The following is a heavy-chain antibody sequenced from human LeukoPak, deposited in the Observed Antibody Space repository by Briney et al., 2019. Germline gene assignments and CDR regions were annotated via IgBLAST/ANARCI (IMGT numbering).Heavy chain of an antibody. J-gene: IGHJ5*02. CDR1: GFTFSSYS. V-gene: IGHV3-21*01. CDR2: ISSSSSYI. Sequence: GGSLRLSCAASGFTFSSYSMNWVRQAPGKGLEWVSSISSSSSYIYYADSVKGRFTISRDNAKNSLYLQMNSLRAEDTAVYYCARDLELNWKGRLNWFDPWGQGTLVTVSS. CDR3: ARDLELNWKGRLNWFDP. D-gene: IGHD1-1*01.